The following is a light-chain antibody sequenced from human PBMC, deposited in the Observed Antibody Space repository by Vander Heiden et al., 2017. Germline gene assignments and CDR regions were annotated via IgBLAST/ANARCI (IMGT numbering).Light chain of an antibody. V-gene: IGLV3-1*01. Sequence: SYELTQPPSVSVPPGQTASITCSGDKLGDKYACWYQQKPGQSPVLVIYQGSKRPSGIPERFSGSNSGNTATLTISGTQAMDEADYYCQAWDSSTANWVFGGGTKLTVL. CDR3: QAWDSSTANWV. CDR1: KLGDKY. J-gene: IGLJ3*02. CDR2: QGS.